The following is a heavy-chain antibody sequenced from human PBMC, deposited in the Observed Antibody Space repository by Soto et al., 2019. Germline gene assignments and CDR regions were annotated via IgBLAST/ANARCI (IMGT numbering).Heavy chain of an antibody. CDR3: ARSQGSSTSLAIYYYYYYGIDV. D-gene: IGHD2-2*01. Sequence: QVQLVQSGAEVKKPGSSVKVSCKASGGTFSSYAISWVRQAPGQGLEWMGGIIPISGTANYAQKFQGRVTITADESTRTAYMELSSLRSEDTAGYYCARSQGSSTSLAIYYYYYYGIDVWGQGTTVTVSS. CDR2: IIPISGTA. V-gene: IGHV1-69*01. CDR1: GGTFSSYA. J-gene: IGHJ6*02.